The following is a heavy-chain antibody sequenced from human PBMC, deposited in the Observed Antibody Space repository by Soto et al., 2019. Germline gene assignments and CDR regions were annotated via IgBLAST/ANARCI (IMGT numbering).Heavy chain of an antibody. Sequence: GGSLRLSCVASGFTFDTYAMSWVRQAPGKGLEWVSSISGSGGVIYSADSVKGRFTISRDNSKNTLYLQMSSLRADDTAVFYCAKSQGTSWYRFDYWGQGTLVTVSS. CDR3: AKSQGTSWYRFDY. J-gene: IGHJ4*02. CDR1: GFTFDTYA. CDR2: ISGSGGVI. D-gene: IGHD6-13*01. V-gene: IGHV3-23*01.